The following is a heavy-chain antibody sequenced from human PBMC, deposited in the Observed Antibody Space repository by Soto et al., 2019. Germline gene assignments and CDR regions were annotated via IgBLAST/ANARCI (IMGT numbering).Heavy chain of an antibody. V-gene: IGHV3-30*18. CDR3: AKDRWGYNGYYLVGAFDI. CDR2: ISDDGSKA. J-gene: IGHJ3*02. CDR1: GFTFRSYA. D-gene: IGHD5-12*01. Sequence: PGGSLRLSCAASGFTFRSYAMNWVRQAPGKGLEWVAVISDDGSKAYYADSVKGRFTISRDNSKNTVYLQINSLTTEDTAAMYYCAKDRWGYNGYYLVGAFDIWGQGTMVTVSS.